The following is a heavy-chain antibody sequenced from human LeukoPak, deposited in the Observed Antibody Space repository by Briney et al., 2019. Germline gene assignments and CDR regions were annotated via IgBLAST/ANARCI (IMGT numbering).Heavy chain of an antibody. CDR3: AKDLGRGAFQFDY. J-gene: IGHJ4*02. CDR2: ISGSGGST. Sequence: PGGALRLSCAASGFTFHDYAMHWARQAPVKGLGWVAGISGSGGSTYYADSVKGRFSISRDNSKNTLYLQMNSLRAEDTAVYYCAKDLGRGAFQFDYWGQGTLVTVSS. D-gene: IGHD1-26*01. V-gene: IGHV3-23*01. CDR1: GFTFHDYA.